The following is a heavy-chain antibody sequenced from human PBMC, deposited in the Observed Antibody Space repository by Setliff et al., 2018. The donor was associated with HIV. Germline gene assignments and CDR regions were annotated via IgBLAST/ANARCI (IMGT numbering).Heavy chain of an antibody. V-gene: IGHV4-34*01. CDR2: LNYDGVT. J-gene: IGHJ4*02. D-gene: IGHD2-21*02. CDR3: ATTYCRGADCPQMYDY. CDR1: GGSFSGSY. Sequence: SETLSLTCAVYGGSFSGSYWSWIRQPPGKGLEWIGELNYDGVTNHNPSLRSRVTISVDTSRKQWSLRLNSVTAADTAVYYCATTYCRGADCPQMYDYWGQGTQVTVS.